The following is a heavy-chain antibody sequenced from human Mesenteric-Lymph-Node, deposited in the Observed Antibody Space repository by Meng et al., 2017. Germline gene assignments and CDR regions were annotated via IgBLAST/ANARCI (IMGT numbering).Heavy chain of an antibody. CDR2: ISYDGSKI. Sequence: GESLKISCAASGPSLRSYALHWVRQAPGKGLEWMAFISYDGSKIYYAESVKGRFTISRDNSKNTLDLQMTSLRPEDTAVYYCARENYYDSNGYYAGFDHWGQGTLVTVSS. D-gene: IGHD3-22*01. CDR1: GPSLRSYA. V-gene: IGHV3-30*04. CDR3: ARENYYDSNGYYAGFDH. J-gene: IGHJ4*02.